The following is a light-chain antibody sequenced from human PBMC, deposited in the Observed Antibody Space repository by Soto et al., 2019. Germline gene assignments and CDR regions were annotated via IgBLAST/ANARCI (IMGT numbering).Light chain of an antibody. CDR1: QSVSSW. CDR2: AAS. CDR3: QQANSFPLT. V-gene: IGKV1-12*01. J-gene: IGKJ4*01. Sequence: DIQMTQSPSTLAASVGDRVTITCRASQSVSSWLAWYRQKPGKAPKLLIFAASSLQSGVPSRFSGSGSGTEFTLTISSLQPEDFATYYCQQANSFPLTFGGGTKVDIK.